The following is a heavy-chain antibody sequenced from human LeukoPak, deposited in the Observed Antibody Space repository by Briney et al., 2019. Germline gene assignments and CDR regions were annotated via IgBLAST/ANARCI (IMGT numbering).Heavy chain of an antibody. D-gene: IGHD5-24*01. Sequence: QPGGSLRLSCAASGFTFSSYAMSWVRQAPGKGLEWVSAISGGGGNTYYADSVRGRFTISRDNSRKTLYLQMNSLRAEDTAVYYCAKDQRDGYNYPYYFDYWGQGTLVTVSS. V-gene: IGHV3-23*01. CDR3: AKDQRDGYNYPYYFDY. J-gene: IGHJ4*02. CDR2: ISGGGGNT. CDR1: GFTFSSYA.